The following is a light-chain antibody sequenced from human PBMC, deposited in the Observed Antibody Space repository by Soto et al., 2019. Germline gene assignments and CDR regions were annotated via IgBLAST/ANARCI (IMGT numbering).Light chain of an antibody. V-gene: IGKV1-9*01. CDR2: GAS. CDR3: QQVKSYPRT. J-gene: IGKJ2*02. CDR1: QAISYY. Sequence: DIQLTQSPSFLSASVGDRVIITCRASQAISYYLAWYQQKPGKAPELLIYGASTLPSGVPSRFSGHGSGTDFTLTISSLQPEDFATYYCQQVKSYPRTFGQGTKLEIK.